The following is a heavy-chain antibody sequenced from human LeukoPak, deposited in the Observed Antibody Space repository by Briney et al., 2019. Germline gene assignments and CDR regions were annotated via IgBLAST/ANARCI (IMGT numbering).Heavy chain of an antibody. Sequence: PSETLSLTCAVYGGSFSGYYWSWIRQPPGKGLEWIGEINHSGSTNYNPSLKSRVTISVDTSKNQFSLKLSSVTAADTAVYYCARPRGPYYYDGLAQAHLYFDYWGQGTLVTVSS. D-gene: IGHD3-22*01. CDR3: ARPRGPYYYDGLAQAHLYFDY. V-gene: IGHV4-34*01. J-gene: IGHJ4*02. CDR2: INHSGST. CDR1: GGSFSGYY.